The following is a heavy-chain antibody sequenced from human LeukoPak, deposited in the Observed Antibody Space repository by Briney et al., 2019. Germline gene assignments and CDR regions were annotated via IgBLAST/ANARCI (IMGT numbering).Heavy chain of an antibody. CDR2: IGAYNGNT. D-gene: IGHD3-22*01. J-gene: IGHJ5*02. Sequence: ASVKVSCKASGYTFTSYGISWVRQAPGQGLEWMGWIGAYNGNTNYAQKLQGRVTMTTDTSTSTAYMELRSLRSDDTAVYYCARERNTYYYDSSALNWFDPWGQGTLVTVSS. CDR3: ARERNTYYYDSSALNWFDP. CDR1: GYTFTSYG. V-gene: IGHV1-18*01.